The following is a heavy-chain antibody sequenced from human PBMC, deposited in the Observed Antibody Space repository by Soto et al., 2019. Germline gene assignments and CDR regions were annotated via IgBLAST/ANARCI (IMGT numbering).Heavy chain of an antibody. V-gene: IGHV3-23*01. J-gene: IGHJ4*02. CDR2: ISGSGGST. CDR3: AKCAGEIYCDYGRHEYDY. CDR1: GFIFSSYA. Sequence: GGSLRLSCAASGFIFSSYAMNWVRQAPGKGLEWVSAISGSGGSTYYADSVKGRFTISRDNSKNILYLQMNSLRAEDTAVYYCAKCAGEIYCDYGRHEYDYWGQGPSVPVSS. D-gene: IGHD4-17*01.